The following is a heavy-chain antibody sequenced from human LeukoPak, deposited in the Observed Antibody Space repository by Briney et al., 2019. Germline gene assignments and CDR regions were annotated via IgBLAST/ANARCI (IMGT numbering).Heavy chain of an antibody. CDR1: GYTFTDYY. V-gene: IGHV1-69-2*01. Sequence: ASVKVSCKVSGYTFTDYYMHWVQQAPGKGLEWMGLVDPEDGETIYAEKFQGRVTITADTSTDTDYMELSSLRSEDTAVYYCATGGYQLLRFDYWGQGTLVTVSS. J-gene: IGHJ4*02. CDR2: VDPEDGET. CDR3: ATGGYQLLRFDY. D-gene: IGHD2-2*01.